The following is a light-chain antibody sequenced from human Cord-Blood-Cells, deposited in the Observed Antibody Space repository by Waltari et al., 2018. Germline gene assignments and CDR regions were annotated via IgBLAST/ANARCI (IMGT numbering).Light chain of an antibody. J-gene: IGLJ3*02. Sequence: QPVLTQSSSASASLGSSVKLTCTPSSGHSSYIIACHQQQPGKAPRYLMTLEGSGSYNKGSGVPDRFSGSSSGADRYLTISNLQSEDEADYYCETWDSNTRVFGGGTKLTVL. CDR2: LEGSGSY. CDR3: ETWDSNTRV. V-gene: IGLV4-60*03. CDR1: SGHSSYI.